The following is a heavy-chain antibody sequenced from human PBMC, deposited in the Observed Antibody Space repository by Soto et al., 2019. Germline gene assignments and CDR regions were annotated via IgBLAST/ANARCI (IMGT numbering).Heavy chain of an antibody. J-gene: IGHJ6*02. CDR3: ARDALGFLSGYYMSPYYYYGMDV. CDR1: GFTFSSYS. D-gene: IGHD3-3*01. CDR2: ISSSSSYI. Sequence: GGSLRLSCAASGFTFSSYSMNWVRQAPGKGLEWVSSISSSSSYIYYADSVKGRFTISRDNAKNSLYLQMNSLRAEDTAVYYCARDALGFLSGYYMSPYYYYGMDVWGQGTTVTVSS. V-gene: IGHV3-21*01.